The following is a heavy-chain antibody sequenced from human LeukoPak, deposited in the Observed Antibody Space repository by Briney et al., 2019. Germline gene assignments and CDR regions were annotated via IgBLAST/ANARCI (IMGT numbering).Heavy chain of an antibody. D-gene: IGHD3-22*01. Sequence: GGSLRLSCAASGFTFSSYEMNWVRQAPGKGLEWVSHISSSGSTIYYADSVKGRFTISRDNAKNSLYLQMNSLRAEDTAVYYCARDGKGTYYYYYYYYMDVWGKGTTVTISS. V-gene: IGHV3-48*03. CDR3: ARDGKGTYYYYYYYYMDV. J-gene: IGHJ6*03. CDR1: GFTFSSYE. CDR2: ISSSGSTI.